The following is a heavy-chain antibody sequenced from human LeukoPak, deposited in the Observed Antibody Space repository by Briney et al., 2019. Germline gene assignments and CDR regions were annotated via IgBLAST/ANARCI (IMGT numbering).Heavy chain of an antibody. J-gene: IGHJ5*02. Sequence: PSETLSLTCAVSGGSITSYYWNWIRQPPGKGLEWIGYIHHTGKNWYNPPLQSRVTLSVDTSKSGFSLRLNSVTAADTAVYYCAKWHEKLLAFDPWGQGTLVTVSS. D-gene: IGHD1-7*01. CDR3: AKWHEKLLAFDP. CDR1: GGSITSYY. V-gene: IGHV4-59*01. CDR2: IHHTGKN.